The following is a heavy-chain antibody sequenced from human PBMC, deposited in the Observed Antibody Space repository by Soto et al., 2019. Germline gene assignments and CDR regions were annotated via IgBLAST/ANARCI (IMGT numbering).Heavy chain of an antibody. CDR1: GGSVTNSSYY. D-gene: IGHD4-17*01. J-gene: IGHJ4*02. Sequence: SETLSLTCTVSGGSVTNSSYYWGWIRQSPGKGLEWIGSVYYRGRSYSKSSVKSRVTISVDTSKNRFSLSLNSVTASDTAVYFCVSQRTTATTQAYFDYLRPGGLLTVSS. CDR3: VSQRTTATTQAYFDY. CDR2: VYYRGRS. V-gene: IGHV4-39*01.